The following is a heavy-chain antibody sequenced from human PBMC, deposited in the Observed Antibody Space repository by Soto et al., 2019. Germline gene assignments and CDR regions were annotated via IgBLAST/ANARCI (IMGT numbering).Heavy chain of an antibody. CDR2: ISYNGNNQ. CDR1: GFTLSSYG. V-gene: IGHV3-30*18. CDR3: AKDRGHLAVAAITGGGDFDK. J-gene: IGHJ3*02. Sequence: QVQLVESGGGVVQPGTSLRLSCAASGFTLSSYGMHWARQAPGKGLEWVAGISYNGNNQYYADSVRGRFTISRDNSKSTLYLQMNSLRAEDTAVYYCAKDRGHLAVAAITGGGDFDKWGQGTVVTVSS. D-gene: IGHD6-19*01.